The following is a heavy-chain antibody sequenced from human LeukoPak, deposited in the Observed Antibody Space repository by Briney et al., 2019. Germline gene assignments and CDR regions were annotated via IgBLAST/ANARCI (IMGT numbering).Heavy chain of an antibody. CDR1: GFSFSSYG. V-gene: IGHV3-23*01. D-gene: IGHD3-10*02. Sequence: GGTLRLSCEASGFSFSSYGMSWVRQAPGEGLEWVSGFSASDGSRYYADSVKGRFTISRDNAKNSLYLQMNSLRAEDTAVYYCAELGITMIGGVWGKGTTVTISS. J-gene: IGHJ6*04. CDR3: AELGITMIGGV. CDR2: FSASDGSR.